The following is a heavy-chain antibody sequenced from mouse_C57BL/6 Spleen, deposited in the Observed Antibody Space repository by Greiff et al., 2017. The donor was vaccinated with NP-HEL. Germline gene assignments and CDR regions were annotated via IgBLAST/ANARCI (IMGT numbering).Heavy chain of an antibody. CDR1: GYTFTDYY. Sequence: VQLQQSGPELVKPGASVKISCKASGYTFTDYYINWVKQRPGQGLEWIGWIDPGSGNTKYNEKFKGKATLTVDTSSSTAYMQLSSLTSEDSAVYFCARRVYYYGSSYLDYWGQGTTLTVSS. CDR2: IDPGSGNT. D-gene: IGHD1-1*01. CDR3: ARRVYYYGSSYLDY. V-gene: IGHV1-84*01. J-gene: IGHJ2*01.